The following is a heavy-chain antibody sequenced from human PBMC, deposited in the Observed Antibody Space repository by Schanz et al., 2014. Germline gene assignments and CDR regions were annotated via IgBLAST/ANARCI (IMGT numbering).Heavy chain of an antibody. CDR1: GFTFSNHA. J-gene: IGHJ4*02. D-gene: IGHD1-7*01. V-gene: IGHV3-74*02. Sequence: EVQLVESGGGLVQPGGSLRLSCETSGFTFSNHAMSWVRQAPGKGLEWVSHINSDGTTTTYADSVKGRFTISRDNAENTLYLQMNSLRVEDTAVYYCAMGGYQLHHWGQGTLVTVSS. CDR3: AMGGYQLHH. CDR2: INSDGTTT.